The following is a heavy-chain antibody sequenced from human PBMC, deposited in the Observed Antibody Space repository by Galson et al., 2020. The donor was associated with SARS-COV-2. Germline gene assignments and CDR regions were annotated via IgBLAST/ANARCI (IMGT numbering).Heavy chain of an antibody. CDR3: AKMERGSGSYSYYFDY. D-gene: IGHD1-26*01. CDR1: GFTFSSYG. Sequence: PGGSLRLSCAASGFTFSSYGMHWVRQAPGKGLEWVAVISYDGSNKYYADSVKGRFTISRDNSKNTLYLQMNSLRAEDTAVYYCAKMERGSGSYSYYFDYWGQGTLVTVSS. J-gene: IGHJ4*02. V-gene: IGHV3-30*18. CDR2: ISYDGSNK.